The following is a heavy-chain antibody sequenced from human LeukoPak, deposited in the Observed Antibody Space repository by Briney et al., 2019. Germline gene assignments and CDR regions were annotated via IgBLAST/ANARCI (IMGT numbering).Heavy chain of an antibody. CDR2: IYYSGST. CDR3: ARWRRYCSSTSCYTNSYYGMDV. Sequence: SETLSLTCTVSGGSISSGGYYWSWIRQHPGKGLEWIGYIYYSGSTYYNPSLKSRVTISVDTSKNQFSLKLSSENAADTAVYYCARWRRYCSSTSCYTNSYYGMDVWGQGTTVTVSS. CDR1: GGSISSGGYY. V-gene: IGHV4-31*03. J-gene: IGHJ6*02. D-gene: IGHD2-2*02.